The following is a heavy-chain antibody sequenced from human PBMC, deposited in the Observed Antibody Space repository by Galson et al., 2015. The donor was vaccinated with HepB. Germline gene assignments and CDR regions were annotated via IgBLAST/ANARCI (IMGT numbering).Heavy chain of an antibody. V-gene: IGHV1-18*04. Sequence: SVKVSCKASGYTFTSYGISWVRQAPGQGLEWMGWISAYNGNTNYAQKLQGRVTMTTDTSTSTAYMELRSLRSDDTAVYYCARPSSSGYYYYGMDVWGQGTTVTVSS. CDR3: ARPSSSGYYYYGMDV. D-gene: IGHD6-6*01. CDR2: ISAYNGNT. CDR1: GYTFTSYG. J-gene: IGHJ6*02.